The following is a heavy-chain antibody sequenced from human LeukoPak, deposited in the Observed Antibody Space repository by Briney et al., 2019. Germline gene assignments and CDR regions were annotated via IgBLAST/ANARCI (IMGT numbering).Heavy chain of an antibody. CDR2: ISAYNGNT. V-gene: IGHV1-18*01. CDR3: ARVPETGYSSGWYPIDY. Sequence: ASVKVSCKASGYTFTSYGISWVRQAPGQGLEWMGWISAYNGNTNYAQKLQGRVTMTTDTSTSIAYMELRSLRSDDTAVYYCARVPETGYSSGWYPIDYWGQGTLVTVSS. J-gene: IGHJ4*02. CDR1: GYTFTSYG. D-gene: IGHD6-19*01.